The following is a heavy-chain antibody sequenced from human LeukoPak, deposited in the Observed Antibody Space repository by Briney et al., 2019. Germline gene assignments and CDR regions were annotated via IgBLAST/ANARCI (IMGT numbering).Heavy chain of an antibody. V-gene: IGHV4-30-4*01. J-gene: IGHJ4*02. D-gene: IGHD4-23*01. CDR1: GGSISSGDYY. CDR3: ATSHDYGGNFDY. CDR2: IYYSGST. Sequence: SETLSLTCTVSGGSISSGDYYWSWIRQPPGKGLEWIGYIYYSGSTYYNPSLKSRVTISVDTSKNQFSLKLSSVTAADTAVYYCATSHDYGGNFDYWGQGTLVTVSS.